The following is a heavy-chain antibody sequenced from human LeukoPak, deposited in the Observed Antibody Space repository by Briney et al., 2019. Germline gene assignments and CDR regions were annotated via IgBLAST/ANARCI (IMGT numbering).Heavy chain of an antibody. CDR2: ISGSGDST. CDR1: GFNFSDYY. J-gene: IGHJ6*02. V-gene: IGHV3-23*01. D-gene: IGHD3-10*01. CDR3: ARVRSYYYGMDV. Sequence: GGSLRLSCAASGFNFSDYYMSWIRQAPGKGLEWVSTISGSGDSTYYSESVKGRFTISRDNSRTTLYLQMNSLRAEDTAVYYCARVRSYYYGMDVWGQGTTVTVSS.